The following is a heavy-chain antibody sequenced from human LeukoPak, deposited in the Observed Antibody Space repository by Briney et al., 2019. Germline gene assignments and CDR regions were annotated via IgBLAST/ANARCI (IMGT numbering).Heavy chain of an antibody. J-gene: IGHJ6*02. CDR2: ISYDGSNK. Sequence: GGSLRLSCAASGCTFSSYAMHWVRQAPGKGLEWVAVISYDGSNKYYADSVKGRFTISRDNSKNTLYLQMNSLRAEDTAVYYCARVLFGDGYRTYGMDVWGQGTTVTVSS. CDR3: ARVLFGDGYRTYGMDV. CDR1: GCTFSSYA. D-gene: IGHD3-10*01. V-gene: IGHV3-30-3*01.